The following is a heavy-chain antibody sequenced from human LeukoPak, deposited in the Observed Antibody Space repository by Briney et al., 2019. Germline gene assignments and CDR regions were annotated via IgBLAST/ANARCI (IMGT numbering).Heavy chain of an antibody. CDR3: ARADVLVVAAYYYYYMDV. V-gene: IGHV1-2*02. CDR2: INPNSGGT. Sequence: ASVKVSCKASGYTFTSYYMHWVRQAPGQGLEWMGWINPNSGGTNYAQKFQGRVTMTRDTSISTAYMELSRLRSDDTAVYYCARADVLVVAAYYYYYMDVWGKGTTVTVSS. D-gene: IGHD2-15*01. CDR1: GYTFTSYY. J-gene: IGHJ6*03.